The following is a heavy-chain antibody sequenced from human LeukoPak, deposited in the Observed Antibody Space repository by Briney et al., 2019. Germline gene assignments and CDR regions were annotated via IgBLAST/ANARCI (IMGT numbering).Heavy chain of an antibody. V-gene: IGHV3-30*18. Sequence: SGGSLRLSCAASGFTFSSYGMHWVRQAPGKGLEWVAVISYDGSNKYYADSVKGRFTISRDNSKNTLYLQMNSLRAEDTAVYYCAKDHGPAGRGHFDYWGQGTLVTVSS. CDR2: ISYDGSNK. CDR1: GFTFSSYG. CDR3: AKDHGPAGRGHFDY. D-gene: IGHD2-2*01. J-gene: IGHJ4*02.